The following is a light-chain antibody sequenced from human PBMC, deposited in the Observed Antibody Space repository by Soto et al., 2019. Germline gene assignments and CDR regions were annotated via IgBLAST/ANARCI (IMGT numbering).Light chain of an antibody. Sequence: QSVLTQPPSASGTPGQRVTISCSGSSSSIGINYVYWYQHLPGTAPKLVIHNNDQRPSRVPDRFSGSKSGTSASLAISGLRSEDEADYYCAAWDDSLSGWVFGGGTKVTVL. V-gene: IGLV1-47*02. CDR1: SSSIGINY. J-gene: IGLJ3*02. CDR2: NND. CDR3: AAWDDSLSGWV.